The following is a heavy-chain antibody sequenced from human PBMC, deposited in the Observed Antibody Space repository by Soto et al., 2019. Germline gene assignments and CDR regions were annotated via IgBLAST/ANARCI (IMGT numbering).Heavy chain of an antibody. CDR2: IYPGDSDT. J-gene: IGHJ6*02. V-gene: IGHV5-51*01. Sequence: GDSQKSSCKGCGYKFTSYWIGWVRQMTGKGLEWMGIIYPGDSDTRYSPSFQGQVTISADKSISTAYLQWSSLKASDTAMYYCATHRRVYYYYGMDVWGQGTTVTVSS. CDR3: ATHRRVYYYYGMDV. CDR1: GYKFTSYW.